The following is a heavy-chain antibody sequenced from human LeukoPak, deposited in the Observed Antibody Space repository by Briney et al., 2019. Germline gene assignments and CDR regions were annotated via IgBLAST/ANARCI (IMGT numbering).Heavy chain of an antibody. Sequence: ASVKVSCKASGYTFTSYGISWVRQAPEEGVEWVGWICAYNGNPNYAQKLQGRVTMTTDTSTSTAYMELRSLRSDDTAVYYCARTRPGKYGMDVWGQGTTVTVSS. CDR3: ARTRPGKYGMDV. CDR1: GYTFTSYG. D-gene: IGHD6-6*01. J-gene: IGHJ6*02. CDR2: ICAYNGNP. V-gene: IGHV1-18*01.